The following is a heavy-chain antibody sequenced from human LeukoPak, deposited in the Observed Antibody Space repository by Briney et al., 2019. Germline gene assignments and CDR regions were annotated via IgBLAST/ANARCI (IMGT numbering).Heavy chain of an antibody. D-gene: IGHD2-2*01. CDR2: ISNSSSNK. J-gene: IGHJ6*04. V-gene: IGHV3-11*06. CDR3: ARDLSSNSGWDRHHGMDV. CDR1: GFTFSDYY. Sequence: GGSLRLPCAASGFTFSDYYMSWIRQAPGKGLERVSYISNSSSNKNHADSVEGRFTNSRDNAKNSLYLQMNSLRAEDTAVYYCARDLSSNSGWDRHHGMDVWGKGTTVTVSS.